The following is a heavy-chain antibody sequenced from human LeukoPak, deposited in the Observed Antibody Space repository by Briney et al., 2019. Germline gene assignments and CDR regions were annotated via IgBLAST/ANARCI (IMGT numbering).Heavy chain of an antibody. J-gene: IGHJ6*03. D-gene: IGHD4-17*01. CDR3: ASTVTTSSYYYYYYMDV. Sequence: SETLSLTCTVWGGSISSYYWRWVGQPPGKGLEWIGYIYYSGSTNYNPSLKSRLTISVDTSKNQFSLKLSSVTAADTAVYYCASTVTTSSYYYYYYMDVWGKGTTVTVSS. CDR2: IYYSGST. V-gene: IGHV4-59*08. CDR1: GGSISSYY.